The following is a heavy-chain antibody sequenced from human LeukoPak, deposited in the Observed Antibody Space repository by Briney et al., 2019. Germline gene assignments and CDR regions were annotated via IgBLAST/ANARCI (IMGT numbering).Heavy chain of an antibody. D-gene: IGHD2-15*01. J-gene: IGHJ3*02. CDR3: AKEIDTLGTNAFDI. CDR2: INEDGGKT. CDR1: GFSFYDYP. V-gene: IGHV3-43*02. Sequence: GGSLRLSCAASGFSFYDYPMHWVRQAPGKGLEWVSLINEDGGKTFYADSVRGRFTISRDNSKNSLYLQMNSLRTEDTALYYCAKEIDTLGTNAFDIWGQGTIVTVPS.